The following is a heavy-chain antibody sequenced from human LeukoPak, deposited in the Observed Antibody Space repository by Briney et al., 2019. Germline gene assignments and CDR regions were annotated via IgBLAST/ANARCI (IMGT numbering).Heavy chain of an antibody. CDR2: ISSSGSTI. CDR1: GFTFSDYY. V-gene: IGHV3-11*01. CDR3: ARDLDLYYFDY. Sequence: GGSLRLPCAASGFTFSDYYMSWIRQAPGKGLEWVSYISSSGSTIYYADSVKGRFTISRDNAKNSLYLQMNSLRAEDTAVYYCARDLDLYYFDYWGQGTLVTVSS. J-gene: IGHJ4*02.